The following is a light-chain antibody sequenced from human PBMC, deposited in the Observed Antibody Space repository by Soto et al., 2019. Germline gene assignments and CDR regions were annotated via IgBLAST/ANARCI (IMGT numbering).Light chain of an antibody. CDR1: SGHSSYA. V-gene: IGLV4-69*01. CDR3: QTWGTGIHV. J-gene: IGLJ1*01. Sequence: QSVLTQSPSASASLGASVKLTCTRSSGHSSYAIAWHQQQPEKGPRYLMKLNSDGSHSKGDGIPDRFSGSSSGAERYLTISSLQSEDEADYYCQTWGTGIHVFGTGTKLTVL. CDR2: LNSDGSH.